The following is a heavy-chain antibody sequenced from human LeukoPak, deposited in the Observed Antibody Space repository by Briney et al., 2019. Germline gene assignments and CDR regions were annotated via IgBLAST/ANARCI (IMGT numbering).Heavy chain of an antibody. CDR2: IIPIFGTT. D-gene: IGHD3-10*01. J-gene: IGHJ6*04. CDR3: ARDGAMIRGVFAMDV. V-gene: IGHV1-69*06. CDR1: GDTFSTFG. Sequence: SVKVSCKASGDTFSTFGTNWVRQAPGQGLEWMGGIIPIFGTTNYAQKFQGRGTITADKSTSTAYMELSSLTSEDTAVYYCARDGAMIRGVFAMDVWGRGTTVIVSS.